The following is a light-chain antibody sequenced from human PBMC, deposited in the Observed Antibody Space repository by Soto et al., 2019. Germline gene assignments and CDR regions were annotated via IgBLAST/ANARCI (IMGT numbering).Light chain of an antibody. J-gene: IGKJ4*01. Sequence: IPLTQSPSSLSASVGDRVTITCRASQGINTFLAWYQQKPGKAPKLLIYAASTLQSGVPSRFSGSGSGTDFTLTISSLQPEDFATYYCQQYNSVSLLTFGGGTKVEIK. CDR1: QGINTF. CDR2: AAS. V-gene: IGKV1-9*01. CDR3: QQYNSVSLLT.